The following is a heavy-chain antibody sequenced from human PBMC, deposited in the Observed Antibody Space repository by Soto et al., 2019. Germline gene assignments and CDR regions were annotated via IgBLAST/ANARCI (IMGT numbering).Heavy chain of an antibody. CDR3: AREYSSSWYSILDY. J-gene: IGHJ4*02. D-gene: IGHD6-13*01. CDR1: GGSISSGGYY. V-gene: IGHV4-31*03. Sequence: SETLSLTCTVSGGSISSGGYYWSWIRQHPGKGLEWIGYIYYSGSTYYNPSLKSRVTISVDTSKNQFFLKLSSVTAADTAVYYCAREYSSSWYSILDYWGQGTLVTVSS. CDR2: IYYSGST.